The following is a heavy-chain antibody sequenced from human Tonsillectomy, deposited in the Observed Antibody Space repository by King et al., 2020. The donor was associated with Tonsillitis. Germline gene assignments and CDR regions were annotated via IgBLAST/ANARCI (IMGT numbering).Heavy chain of an antibody. CDR1: GFTFGDYA. Sequence: VQLVESGGRLVQPGRSLRLSCTASGFTFGDYAMSWFRQAPGKELEWVGFIRSKAYGGTTEYAASVKGRFTISRDDSKSIAYLQMNSLKTEDTAVYYCTRDEPIYYYDSSGYIDYWGQGTLVTVSS. J-gene: IGHJ4*02. CDR2: IRSKAYGGTT. V-gene: IGHV3-49*03. CDR3: TRDEPIYYYDSSGYIDY. D-gene: IGHD3-22*01.